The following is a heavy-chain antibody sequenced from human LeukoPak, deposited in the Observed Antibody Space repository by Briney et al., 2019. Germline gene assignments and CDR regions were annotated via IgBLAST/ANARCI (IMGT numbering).Heavy chain of an antibody. J-gene: IGHJ6*02. Sequence: GESLKISCKGSGYSFTSYWIGWVRQMPGKGLEWMGIIYPGDSDTRYSPSFQGQVTISADKSISTAYLQWSSLKASDTAMYYCARQEEWYGSASIYYGMDVWGQGTTVTVSS. V-gene: IGHV5-51*01. CDR3: ARQEEWYGSASIYYGMDV. CDR2: IYPGDSDT. CDR1: GYSFTSYW. D-gene: IGHD3-10*01.